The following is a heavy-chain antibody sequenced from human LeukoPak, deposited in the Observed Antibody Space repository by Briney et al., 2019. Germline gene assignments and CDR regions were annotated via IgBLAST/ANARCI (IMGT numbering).Heavy chain of an antibody. V-gene: IGHV4-30-2*01. CDR1: GGSISTGAYS. D-gene: IGHD3-10*01. J-gene: IGHJ4*02. CDR2: IYQSGTT. Sequence: SETLSLTCVVSGGSISTGAYSWSWLRQPPGKGLEWIGYIYQSGTTTYNPSLKSRLTMSLDRSRNQFSLRLSSVTAADTAVYYCAADYGSGSYRFDYWGQGTLVTVPS. CDR3: AADYGSGSYRFDY.